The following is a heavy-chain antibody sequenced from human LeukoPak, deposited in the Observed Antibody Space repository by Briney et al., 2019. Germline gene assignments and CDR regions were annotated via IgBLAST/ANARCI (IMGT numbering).Heavy chain of an antibody. CDR3: ARDLTRITMVRGVMNYYYMDV. D-gene: IGHD3-10*01. J-gene: IGHJ6*03. Sequence: SETLSLTCTVSGGSISIYYWSWIRQPAGKGLEWIGRIYTSGSTNYNPSLKSRVTMSVDTSKNQFSLKLSSVTAADTAVYYCARDLTRITMVRGVMNYYYMDVWGKGTTVTVSS. CDR1: GGSISIYY. CDR2: IYTSGST. V-gene: IGHV4-4*07.